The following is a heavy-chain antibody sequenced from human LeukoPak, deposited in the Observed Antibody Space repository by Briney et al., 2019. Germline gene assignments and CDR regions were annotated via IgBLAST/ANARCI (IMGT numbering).Heavy chain of an antibody. J-gene: IGHJ5*02. CDR3: ARVPLGYCSGGSCYSNWFDP. D-gene: IGHD2-15*01. CDR1: GGSISSGGYY. V-gene: IGHV4-30-2*01. CDR2: IYHSGST. Sequence: SQTLSLTCTVSGGSISSGGYYWSWIRQPPGKGLEWIGYIYHSGSTYYNPSLKSRVTISVDRSKNQFSLKLSSVTAADTTVYYCARVPLGYCSGGSCYSNWFDPWGQGTLVTVSS.